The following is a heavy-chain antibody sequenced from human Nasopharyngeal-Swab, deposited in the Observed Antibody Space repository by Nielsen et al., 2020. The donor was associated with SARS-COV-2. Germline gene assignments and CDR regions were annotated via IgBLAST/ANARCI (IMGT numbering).Heavy chain of an antibody. J-gene: IGHJ6*03. CDR3: TRTPLTGYYMFSGYYYYMDV. D-gene: IGHD3-9*01. V-gene: IGHV3-49*04. CDR1: GFTFGDYA. CDR2: IRSKAYGGTT. Sequence: SCTAPGFTFGDYAMSWVRQAPGKGLEWVGFIRSKAYGGTTEYAASVKGRFTISRDDSKSIAYLQMNSLKTEDTAVYYCTRTPLTGYYMFSGYYYYMDVWGKGTTVTVSS.